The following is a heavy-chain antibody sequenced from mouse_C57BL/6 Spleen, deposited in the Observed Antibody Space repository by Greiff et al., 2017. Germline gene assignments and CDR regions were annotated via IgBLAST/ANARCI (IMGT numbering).Heavy chain of an antibody. CDR2: ISSGSSTI. CDR1: GFTFSDYG. CDR3: ARGYYGSSSDYFDY. V-gene: IGHV5-17*01. J-gene: IGHJ2*01. D-gene: IGHD1-1*01. Sequence: DVKLVESGGGLVKPGGSLKLSCAASGFTFSDYGMHWVRQAPEKGLEWVAYISSGSSTIYYADTVKGRFTISRDNAKNTLFLQMTSLRSEDTAMYYCARGYYGSSSDYFDYWGQGTTLTVSS.